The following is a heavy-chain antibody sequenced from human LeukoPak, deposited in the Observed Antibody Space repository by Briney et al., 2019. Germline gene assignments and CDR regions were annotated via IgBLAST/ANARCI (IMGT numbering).Heavy chain of an antibody. J-gene: IGHJ4*02. CDR1: GFIFSSYS. Sequence: GGSLRLSCAASGFIFSSYSMNWVRQAPGKGLEWVSSISSSSSYIYYADSVKGRFTISRDNAKNSLYLQMNSLRAEDTAVYYCAGGDIVANEGFDYWGQGTLVTVSS. CDR3: AGGDIVANEGFDY. CDR2: ISSSSSYI. D-gene: IGHD5-12*01. V-gene: IGHV3-21*01.